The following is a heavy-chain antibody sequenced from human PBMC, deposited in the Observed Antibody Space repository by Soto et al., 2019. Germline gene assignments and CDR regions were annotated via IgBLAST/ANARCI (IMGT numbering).Heavy chain of an antibody. CDR2: IYYSGST. CDR1: GGSISSGGYY. D-gene: IGHD3-10*01. J-gene: IGHJ4*02. CDR3: ARDGGGSSGRGGAKPRWLYYFDY. Sequence: QVQLQESGPGLVKPSQTLSLTCTVSGGSISSGGYYWSWIRQHPGKGLEWIGYIYYSGSTYYNPSLKSRVTISVDTSKNQFSLKLSSVTAADTAVYYCARDGGGSSGRGGAKPRWLYYFDYWGQGTLVTVSS. V-gene: IGHV4-31*03.